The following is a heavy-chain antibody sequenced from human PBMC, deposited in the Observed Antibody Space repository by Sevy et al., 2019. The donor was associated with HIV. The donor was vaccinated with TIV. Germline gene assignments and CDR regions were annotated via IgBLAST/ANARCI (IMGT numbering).Heavy chain of an antibody. CDR3: AGARYDSSGSFDAFDI. CDR2: IYGTGPVT. Sequence: GGSLRLSCKPSGFTFISYDMNWVRQAPGKGLEWVSTIYGTGPVTYYADSVKGRFTISRDNSKNMLYLQMNSLRTEDSALYYCAGARYDSSGSFDAFDIWGQGTRVTVSS. D-gene: IGHD3-22*01. J-gene: IGHJ3*02. V-gene: IGHV3-23*01. CDR1: GFTFISYD.